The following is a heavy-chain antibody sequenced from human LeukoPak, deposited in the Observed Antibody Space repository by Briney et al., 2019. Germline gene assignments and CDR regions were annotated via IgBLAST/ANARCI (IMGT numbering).Heavy chain of an antibody. CDR2: ISGDGGST. V-gene: IGHV3-43*02. J-gene: IGHJ3*02. CDR3: AKDILSEQWHDAFDI. Sequence: GGSLRLSCAASGFIVDDYAMYWVRQAPGKGLEWVSLISGDGGSTYYTASVKGRLTISRHNSKNSLFLQMNSLRTEDTALYYCAKDILSEQWHDAFDIWGQGTMVTVSS. D-gene: IGHD6-19*01. CDR1: GFIVDDYA.